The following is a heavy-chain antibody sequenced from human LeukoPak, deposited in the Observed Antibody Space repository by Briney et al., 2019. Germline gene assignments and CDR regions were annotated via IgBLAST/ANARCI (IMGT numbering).Heavy chain of an antibody. Sequence: ASVKVSCKASGYAFTGYYLHWARQAPGQGPEWMGWINPNSGGTNYAQKFQGRVTMTRDTSISTAYMELSRLRSDDTAVYYCASGFSSSYSYDSSGSYFDYWGQGTLVTVSS. V-gene: IGHV1-2*02. CDR3: ASGFSSSYSYDSSGSYFDY. J-gene: IGHJ4*02. D-gene: IGHD3-22*01. CDR2: INPNSGGT. CDR1: GYAFTGYY.